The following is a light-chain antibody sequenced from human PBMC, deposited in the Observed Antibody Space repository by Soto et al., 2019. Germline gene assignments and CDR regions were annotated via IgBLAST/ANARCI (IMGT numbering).Light chain of an antibody. CDR1: QGIRND. V-gene: IGKV1-6*01. CDR2: AAS. CDR3: SQEYNYPRT. Sequence: AIQMTQSPSSLSASVGDRVTITCRASQGIRNDVGWYQRKLGKAPKLLIHAASNLQSGVPSRFSGSGSGTDFTLTISSLQPEDFATYYCSQEYNYPRTFGQGTKVEIK. J-gene: IGKJ1*01.